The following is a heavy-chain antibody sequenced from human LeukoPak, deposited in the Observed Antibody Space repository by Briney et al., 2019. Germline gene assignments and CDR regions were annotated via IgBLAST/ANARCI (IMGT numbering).Heavy chain of an antibody. J-gene: IGHJ4*02. CDR2: IIPIFGTA. CDR1: GGTFSSYA. V-gene: IGHV1-69*13. D-gene: IGHD2-21*01. CDR3: ASLAEAYCGGDCFDY. Sequence: ASVKVSCTASGGTFSSYAISWVRQAPGQGLEWMGGIIPIFGTANYAQKFQGRVTITADESTSTAYMELSSLRSEDTAVYYCASLAEAYCGGDCFDYWGQGTLVTVSS.